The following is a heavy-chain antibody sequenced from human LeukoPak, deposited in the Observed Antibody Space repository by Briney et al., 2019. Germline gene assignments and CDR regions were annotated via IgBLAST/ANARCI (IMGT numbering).Heavy chain of an antibody. D-gene: IGHD1-26*01. CDR1: GGSISSYY. CDR2: IYYSGST. V-gene: IGHV4-59*01. CDR3: ATFLVGATDIPLYYFDY. Sequence: SETLSLTCTVSGGSISSYYWSWIRQPPGKGLEWIGYIYYSGSTNYNPSLKSRVTISVDTSKNQFSLKLSSVTAADTAVYYCATFLVGATDIPLYYFDYWGQGTLVTVSS. J-gene: IGHJ4*02.